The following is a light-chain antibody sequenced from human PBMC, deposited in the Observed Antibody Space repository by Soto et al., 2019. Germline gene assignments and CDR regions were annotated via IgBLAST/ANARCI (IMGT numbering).Light chain of an antibody. Sequence: EIVMTQSPATLSVSPGERATLSCRASQSVRSNLAWYQHKLGQAPRLLIYDASTRATGIPDRFTGSGSGTECTLTISNLQSEDFAVYYCHQHTTWPRTFGQGTKLEIK. J-gene: IGKJ2*01. V-gene: IGKV3-15*01. CDR3: HQHTTWPRT. CDR1: QSVRSN. CDR2: DAS.